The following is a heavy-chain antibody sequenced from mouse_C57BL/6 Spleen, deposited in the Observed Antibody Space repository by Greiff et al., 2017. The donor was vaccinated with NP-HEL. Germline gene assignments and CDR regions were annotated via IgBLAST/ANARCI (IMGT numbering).Heavy chain of an antibody. V-gene: IGHV1-64*01. CDR3: ARRGSNYEGFAY. D-gene: IGHD2-5*01. J-gene: IGHJ3*01. CDR1: GYTFTSYW. Sequence: VQLQQPGAELVKPGASVKLSCKASGYTFTSYWMHWVKQRPGQGLEWIGMIHPNSGSTNYNEKFKSKATLTVDKSSSTAYMQLSSLTSEDSAVYYCARRGSNYEGFAYWGQGTLVTVSA. CDR2: IHPNSGST.